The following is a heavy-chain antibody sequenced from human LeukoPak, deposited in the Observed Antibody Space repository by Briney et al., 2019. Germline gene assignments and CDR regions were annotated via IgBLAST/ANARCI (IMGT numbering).Heavy chain of an antibody. J-gene: IGHJ3*02. CDR1: GFTFSSYS. D-gene: IGHD3-9*01. V-gene: IGHV3-21*01. Sequence: GGSLRLSCAASGFTFSSYSMNWVRQAPGKGLEWVSSISSSSSYIYYADSVKGRFTISRDNAKNSLYLQMNSLRAEDTAVYYCATLRYFDWLLKGDAFDIWGQGTMVTVSS. CDR2: ISSSSSYI. CDR3: ATLRYFDWLLKGDAFDI.